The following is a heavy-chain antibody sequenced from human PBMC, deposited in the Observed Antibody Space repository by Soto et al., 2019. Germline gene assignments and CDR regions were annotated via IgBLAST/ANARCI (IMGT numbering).Heavy chain of an antibody. CDR1: GGSISSSSYY. J-gene: IGHJ4*02. CDR3: ARRPSTVTHDSRRGGFDY. V-gene: IGHV4-39*01. D-gene: IGHD4-17*01. Sequence: PSETLSLTCSVSGGSISSSSYYWGWIRQPPGKGLEWIGSIYYSGSTYYNPSLKSRVTISVDTSKNQFSLKLSSVTAADTAVYYCARRPSTVTHDSRRGGFDYWGQGTLVTVSS. CDR2: IYYSGST.